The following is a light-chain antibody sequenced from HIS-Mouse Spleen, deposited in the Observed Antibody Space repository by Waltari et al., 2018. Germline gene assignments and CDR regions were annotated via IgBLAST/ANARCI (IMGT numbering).Light chain of an antibody. CDR3: GADHGSGSNFVYV. CDR1: SGYSNYK. J-gene: IGLJ1*01. V-gene: IGLV9-49*01. CDR2: VGTGGIVG. Sequence: QPVLTQPPSASASLGASVTLTCTLSSGYSNYKVDWYQQRPGKGPRFVMRVGTGGIVGSKGDGIPGRSSILGSGLNRDRTIKNIQEEDESDYHCGADHGSGSNFVYVFGTGTKVTVL.